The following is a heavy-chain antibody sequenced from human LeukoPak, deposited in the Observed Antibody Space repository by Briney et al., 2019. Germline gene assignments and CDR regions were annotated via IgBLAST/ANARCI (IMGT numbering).Heavy chain of an antibody. J-gene: IGHJ3*02. CDR1: GFTFSRYG. CDR3: AYMGALGAFDI. D-gene: IGHD1-26*01. V-gene: IGHV3-33*01. CDR2: IWYDGSNK. Sequence: GGSLRLSCAASGFTFSRYGMHWVRQAPGKGLEWVAVIWYDGSNKYYADSVKGRFTISRDNSKNTLYLQVNSLRAEDTAVYYCAYMGALGAFDIWGQGTMVTVSS.